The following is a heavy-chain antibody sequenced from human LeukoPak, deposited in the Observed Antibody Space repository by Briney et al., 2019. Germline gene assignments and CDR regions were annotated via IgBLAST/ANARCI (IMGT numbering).Heavy chain of an antibody. V-gene: IGHV2-5*01. CDR1: GFSLSTSGVG. Sequence: SGPTLVKPTQPLTXTFTFSGFSLSTSGVGVGWIRQPPGKALEWLALIYWSDDERYSPSLKSRLTITKDTSKNQVVLTMTNMDPVDTATYYCARRRSGAFFPKWGQGTLVTVSS. CDR3: ARRRSGAFFPK. CDR2: IYWSDDE. D-gene: IGHD1-26*01. J-gene: IGHJ4*02.